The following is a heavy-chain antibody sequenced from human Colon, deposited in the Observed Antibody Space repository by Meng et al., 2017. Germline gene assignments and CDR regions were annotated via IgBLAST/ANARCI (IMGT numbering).Heavy chain of an antibody. CDR2: IWFDGGTK. D-gene: IGHD3-10*01. CDR3: ASYDGSGSYHK. CDR1: GFTFSNFG. V-gene: IGHV3-33*03. Sequence: SCAASGFTFSNFGMHWVRQAPGKGLEWVAVIWFDGGTKSYADSVEGRFTISRDNSKNTLYLQMNSLRVEDTAVYYCASYDGSGSYHKWGQGTLVTVSS. J-gene: IGHJ4*02.